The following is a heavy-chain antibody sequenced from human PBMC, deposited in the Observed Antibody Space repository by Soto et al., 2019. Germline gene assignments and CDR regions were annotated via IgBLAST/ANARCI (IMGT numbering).Heavy chain of an antibody. CDR3: ARAPGDYFDY. CDR1: GGSISSDGYY. J-gene: IGHJ4*02. CDR2: IYYSGST. V-gene: IGHV4-31*03. Sequence: PSETLSLTCTVSGGSISSDGYYWTWIRQHPGKGLEWIGYIYYSGSTYYNPSLKSRITISVDTSKNQFSLKLSSVTAADTAVYYCARAPGDYFDYWGQGTLVTVSS.